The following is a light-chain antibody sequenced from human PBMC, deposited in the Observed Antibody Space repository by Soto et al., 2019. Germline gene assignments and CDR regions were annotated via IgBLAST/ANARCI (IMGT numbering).Light chain of an antibody. J-gene: IGKJ1*01. CDR1: QSISSL. CDR3: QQYNNYWT. V-gene: IGKV1-5*03. CDR2: KSS. Sequence: DIQMTQSPSTLSASVGDRVTITCRASQSISSLLASYQKKPGTAPKLLINKSSILKSGVPSRFSSSGSGTEFTLTISSLQPDDLATYYCQQYNNYWTFGQGTKVDIK.